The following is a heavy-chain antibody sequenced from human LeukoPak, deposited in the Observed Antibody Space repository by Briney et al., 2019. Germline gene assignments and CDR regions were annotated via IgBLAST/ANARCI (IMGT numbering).Heavy chain of an antibody. CDR2: INPNSGGT. CDR3: ARGSSEWDAFDI. Sequence: ASVKVSCKASGYTFIDYYINWVRQAPGQGLEWMGWINPNSGGTNYAQKFQGRVTMTRDTSISTAYMELSRLRSDDTAVYYCARGSSEWDAFDIWGQGTMVTVSS. J-gene: IGHJ3*02. V-gene: IGHV1-2*02. CDR1: GYTFIDYY. D-gene: IGHD3-10*01.